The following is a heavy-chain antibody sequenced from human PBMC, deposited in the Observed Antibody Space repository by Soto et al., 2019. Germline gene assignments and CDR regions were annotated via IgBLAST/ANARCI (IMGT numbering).Heavy chain of an antibody. CDR1: GGSISIYY. V-gene: IGHV4-59*01. D-gene: IGHD3-22*01. J-gene: IGHJ4*02. CDR3: ARDGYYYDSSGYQRVYYFDY. Sequence: SDTLSLTCTVSGGSISIYYWSWVRQPPGKGLEWIGYIYYSGSTNYNPSLKSRVTISVDTSKNQFSLNLSSVTAADTAVYYCARDGYYYDSSGYQRVYYFDYWGQGTLVTVSS. CDR2: IYYSGST.